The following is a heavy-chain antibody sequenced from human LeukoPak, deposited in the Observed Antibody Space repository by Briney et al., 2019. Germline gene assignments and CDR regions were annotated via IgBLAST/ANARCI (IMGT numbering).Heavy chain of an antibody. Sequence: GGSLRLSRAASGFTFSSYGMHWVRQAPGKGLEWVAVISYDGSNKYYADSVKGRFTISRDNSKNTLYLQMNSLRAEDTAVYYCAKGDILTGYSFDYWGQGTLVTVSS. CDR2: ISYDGSNK. D-gene: IGHD3-9*01. V-gene: IGHV3-30*18. CDR3: AKGDILTGYSFDY. CDR1: GFTFSSYG. J-gene: IGHJ4*02.